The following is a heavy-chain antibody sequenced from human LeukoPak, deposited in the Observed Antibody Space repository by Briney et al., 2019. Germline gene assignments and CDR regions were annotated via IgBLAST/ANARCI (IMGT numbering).Heavy chain of an antibody. D-gene: IGHD4-17*01. CDR3: ARDRATVIGDYYGMDV. CDR1: GFTSSNYA. Sequence: GGSLRLSCAASGFTSSNYAMSWVRQAPGKGLEWVSSISSSSIYIYYADSVKGRFSISRDNAKNSLYLQMNSLRAEDTAVYYCARDRATVIGDYYGMDVWGQGTTVTVSS. CDR2: ISSSSIYI. V-gene: IGHV3-21*01. J-gene: IGHJ6*02.